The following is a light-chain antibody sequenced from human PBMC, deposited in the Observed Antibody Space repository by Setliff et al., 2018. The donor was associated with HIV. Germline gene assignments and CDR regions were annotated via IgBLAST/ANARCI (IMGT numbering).Light chain of an antibody. CDR3: SSYTSSSLYV. V-gene: IGLV2-14*01. J-gene: IGLJ1*01. CDR1: SSDVGGYSH. Sequence: QSVLAQPASVSGSPGQSITISCTGTSSDVGGYSHVSWYQQHPGKAPKLIIHEVSNRPSGVSNRFSGSKSGNTASLTISGLQADDEADYYCSSYTSSSLYVFGTGTKVTVL. CDR2: EVS.